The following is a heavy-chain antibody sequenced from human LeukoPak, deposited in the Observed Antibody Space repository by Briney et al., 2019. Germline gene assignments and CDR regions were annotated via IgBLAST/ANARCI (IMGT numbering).Heavy chain of an antibody. V-gene: IGHV4-59*08. CDR3: ARHRAGERDAFDI. J-gene: IGHJ3*02. D-gene: IGHD7-27*01. CDR2: IYYSGST. CDR1: GGSISSYY. Sequence: SSETLSLTCTVSGGSISSYYWSWIRQPPGKGLEWIGYIYYSGSTNYNPSLKSRVTISVDTSKNQFSLKLSSVTAADTAVYYCARHRAGERDAFDIWGQGTMVTVSS.